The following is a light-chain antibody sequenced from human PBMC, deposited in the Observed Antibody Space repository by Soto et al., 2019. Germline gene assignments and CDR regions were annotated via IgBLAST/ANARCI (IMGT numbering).Light chain of an antibody. CDR2: EVS. CDR3: GSWDSSLSAYV. Sequence: QSALTQPASVSGSPGQSITISCTGTSSDVGGYNYVSWYQQHPGKAPKLMIYEVSNRPSGVPDRFSGSKSGTSASLAITGLQAEDEADYYCGSWDSSLSAYVFGTGTKLTVL. J-gene: IGLJ1*01. V-gene: IGLV2-14*01. CDR1: SSDVGGYNY.